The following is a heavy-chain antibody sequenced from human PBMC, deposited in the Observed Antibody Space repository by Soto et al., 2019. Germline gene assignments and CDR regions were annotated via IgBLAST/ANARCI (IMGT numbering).Heavy chain of an antibody. Sequence: GGSLRLSCAASGFTFNSYNMNWVRQVPGKGLEWVSYISSSSSYTNYADSVKGRFTISRDNAKYSLYLQMNSLRAEDTAVYYCARDHHRYSGYDYVDYWGQGTLVTVS. CDR1: GFTFNSYN. CDR2: ISSSSSYT. CDR3: ARDHHRYSGYDYVDY. D-gene: IGHD5-12*01. V-gene: IGHV3-21*05. J-gene: IGHJ4*02.